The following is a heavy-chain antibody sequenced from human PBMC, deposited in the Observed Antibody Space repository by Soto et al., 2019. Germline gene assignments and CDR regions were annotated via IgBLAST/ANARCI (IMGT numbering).Heavy chain of an antibody. Sequence: GSLRLSCAASGFSFSDYSMNWVRQAPGKGLEWVSFIDLSGTTTYYRASVKGGFTFFKDSSMNTLFLQMNSLTFEDAAVYYCRKDRVPDGIYSFDYWGQGALVTVSS. V-gene: IGHV3-23*03. CDR3: RKDRVPDGIYSFDY. J-gene: IGHJ4*02. D-gene: IGHD2-15*01. CDR2: IDLSGTTT. CDR1: GFSFSDYS.